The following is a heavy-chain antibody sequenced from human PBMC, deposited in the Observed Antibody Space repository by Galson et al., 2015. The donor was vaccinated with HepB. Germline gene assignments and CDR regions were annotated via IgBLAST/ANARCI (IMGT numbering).Heavy chain of an antibody. D-gene: IGHD3-3*01. V-gene: IGHV3-21*01. CDR3: ARGTYYDFWSGQD. J-gene: IGHJ4*02. CDR2: ISSSSSYI. CDR1: GFTFSRYS. Sequence: SLRLSCAASGFTFSRYSMNWVRQAPGKGLEWVSSISSSSSYIYYADSVKGRFTISRDNAKNSLYLQMNSLRAEDTAVYYCARGTYYDFWSGQDWGQGTLVTVSS.